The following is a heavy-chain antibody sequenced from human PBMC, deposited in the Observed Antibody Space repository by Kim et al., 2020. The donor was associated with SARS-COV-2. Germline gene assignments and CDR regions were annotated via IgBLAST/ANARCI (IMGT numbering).Heavy chain of an antibody. V-gene: IGHV4-39*01. J-gene: IGHJ4*02. D-gene: IGHD6-13*01. Sequence: SETLSLTCTVSGGSISSSSYYWGWIRQPPGKGLEWIGSIYYSGSTYYNPSLKSRVTISVDTSKNQFSLKLSSVTAADTAGYYCARMSEGIAAAGTGDYWGQGTLVTVSS. CDR3: ARMSEGIAAAGTGDY. CDR2: IYYSGST. CDR1: GGSISSSSYY.